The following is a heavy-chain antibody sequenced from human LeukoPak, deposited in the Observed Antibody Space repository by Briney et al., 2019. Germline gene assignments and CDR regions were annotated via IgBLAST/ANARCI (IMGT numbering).Heavy chain of an antibody. Sequence: ASVKVSCKASGYTFTGYYMHWVRQAPGQGLEWMGWINPNSGGTNYAQNFQGRVTMTRDTSISIAYMELSRLRSEDTAVYYCARDNSVGDTAWWFDPWGQGTLVTVSS. D-gene: IGHD1-26*01. CDR2: INPNSGGT. CDR3: ARDNSVGDTAWWFDP. CDR1: GYTFTGYY. V-gene: IGHV1-2*02. J-gene: IGHJ5*02.